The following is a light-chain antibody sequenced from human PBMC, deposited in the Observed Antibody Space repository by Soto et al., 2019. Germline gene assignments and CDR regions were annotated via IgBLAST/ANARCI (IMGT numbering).Light chain of an antibody. CDR3: QQYYSYPRT. V-gene: IGKV1-8*01. CDR2: AAS. J-gene: IGKJ1*01. CDR1: QGVSSY. Sequence: AIRMTQSPSSLSASTGDRVTITCRASQGVSSYLAWYQQKPGRAPKLLIYAASTLQSGVPSRLSGSGSGTDFTLTINCLQSEDFATYYCQQYYSYPRTFGQGTRVEIK.